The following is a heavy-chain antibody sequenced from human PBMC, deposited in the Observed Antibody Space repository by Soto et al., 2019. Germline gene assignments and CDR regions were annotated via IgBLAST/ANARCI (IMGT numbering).Heavy chain of an antibody. J-gene: IGHJ5*02. Sequence: SETLSRTCAVYAGCFSGYYWSGILQPPGKWLGWIGEINHSGSTNYNPSLQSRVTISVDTSKNQFSLKLSSVTAADTAVYYCAREEVVVVPADILAGESRLDPCGQGPLVTVSS. CDR1: AGCFSGYY. V-gene: IGHV4-34*01. D-gene: IGHD2-2*01. CDR2: INHSGST. CDR3: AREEVVVVPADILAGESRLDP.